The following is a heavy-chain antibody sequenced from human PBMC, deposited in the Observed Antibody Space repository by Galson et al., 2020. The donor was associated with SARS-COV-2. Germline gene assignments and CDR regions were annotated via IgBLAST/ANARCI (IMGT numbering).Heavy chain of an antibody. CDR2: INLSVVTT. Sequence: SVKVSCTASGYTFTSYYMPWVRQAPGQGLEWMGVINLSVVTTSNAPKFKGRSTMTRDTSTSTVYMELSSLRSEDTAVYYCARGEGVTIFGVVIDYYYYGMDVWGQGTTVTVSS. CDR3: ARGEGVTIFGVVIDYYYYGMDV. J-gene: IGHJ6*02. V-gene: IGHV1-46*01. D-gene: IGHD3-3*01. CDR1: GYTFTSYY.